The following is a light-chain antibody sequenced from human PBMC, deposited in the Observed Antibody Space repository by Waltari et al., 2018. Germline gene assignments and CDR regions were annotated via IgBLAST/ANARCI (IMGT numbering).Light chain of an antibody. CDR2: DDK. CDR1: SAS. Sequence: FMLTQPLSVSESPGETVTISCTGVSASVTWFQQRPGSSPIIVLDDKQTPFDFPGRFSGSSDSSSKSVSLTISGLTSDDEADYYCQSYDDTNHVIFGGGTKLTVL. CDR3: QSYDDTNHVI. V-gene: IGLV6-57*02. J-gene: IGLJ2*01.